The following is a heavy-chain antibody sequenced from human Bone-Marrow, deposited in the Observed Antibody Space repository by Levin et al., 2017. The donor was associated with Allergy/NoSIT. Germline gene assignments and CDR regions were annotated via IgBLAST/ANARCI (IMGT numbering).Heavy chain of an antibody. CDR1: GDSINSGDYF. CDR3: ARDIASFGETENWFDP. V-gene: IGHV4-30-4*01. Sequence: SETLSLTCIVSGDSINSGDYFWTWIRQPPGKGLEWIGYISYSGTTYYTSSLKSRVIMSMDTSKNRFSLKLTSVTAADTAVYYCARDIASFGETENWFDPWGQGTLVTVSS. D-gene: IGHD2-21*01. CDR2: ISYSGTT. J-gene: IGHJ5*02.